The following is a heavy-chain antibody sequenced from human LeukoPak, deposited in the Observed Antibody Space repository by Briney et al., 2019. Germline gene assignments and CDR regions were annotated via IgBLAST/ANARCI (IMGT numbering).Heavy chain of an antibody. Sequence: GGSLRLSCAASGFTVSNNYMSWVRQAPGKGLEWVSVIYSGGSTYYADSVKGRFTISRDNSKNTLYLPMISLRDEDTAMYYCAIDAFDIWGQGTMVTISS. CDR2: IYSGGST. CDR1: GFTVSNNY. J-gene: IGHJ3*02. V-gene: IGHV3-53*01. CDR3: AIDAFDI.